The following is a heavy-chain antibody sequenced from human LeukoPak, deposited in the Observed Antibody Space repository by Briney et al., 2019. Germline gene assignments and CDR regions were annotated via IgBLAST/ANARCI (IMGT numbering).Heavy chain of an antibody. V-gene: IGHV6-1*01. CDR3: ARGDGPIHGRYYFDY. J-gene: IGHJ4*02. CDR2: TFYRSKWSS. D-gene: IGHD3-10*01. Sequence: RSQTLSLTCAISGDSVSGKSVAWNWIRQSPSRGPEWLGRTFYRSKWSSEYATSMKGRITINPDTSKNQFSLQLVSVTPEDTAVYYCARGDGPIHGRYYFDYWGQGTLITVSS. CDR1: GDSVSGKSVA.